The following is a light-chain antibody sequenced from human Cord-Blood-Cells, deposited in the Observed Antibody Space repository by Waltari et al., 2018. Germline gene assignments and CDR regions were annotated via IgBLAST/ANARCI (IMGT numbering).Light chain of an antibody. CDR3: CSYAGSSTYVV. J-gene: IGLJ2*01. Sequence: QSALTQPASVSGSPGQSITIPCTGTRSDVGSYNLASWYQQHPGKAPKLMIYEGSKRPSGVSNRFSGSKSGNTASLTISGLQAEDEADYYCCSYAGSSTYVVFGGGTKLTVL. CDR1: RSDVGSYNL. V-gene: IGLV2-23*01. CDR2: EGS.